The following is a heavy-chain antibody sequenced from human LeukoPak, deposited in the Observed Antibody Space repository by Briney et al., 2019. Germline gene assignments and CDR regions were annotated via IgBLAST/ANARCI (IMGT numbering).Heavy chain of an antibody. CDR1: GFTFSDYY. J-gene: IGHJ4*02. CDR2: ISGSGGST. V-gene: IGHV3-23*01. Sequence: GGSLRLSCAASGFTFSDYYMSWVRQAPGKGLEWVSDISGSGGSTYYADSAKGRFTISRDNSKNTLYLQMNSLRAEDTAVYYCAKDPSYMVVNLYFDCWGQGTLVTVSS. CDR3: AKDPSYMVVNLYFDC. D-gene: IGHD2-15*01.